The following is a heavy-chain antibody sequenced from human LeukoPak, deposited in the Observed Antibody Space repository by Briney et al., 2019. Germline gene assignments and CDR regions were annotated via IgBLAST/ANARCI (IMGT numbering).Heavy chain of an antibody. Sequence: ASETLSLTCTVSGGSISSYYWSWIRQPPGKGLEWIGEINHSGSTNYNPSLKSRVTISVDTSKNQFSLKLSSVTAADTAVYYCARQSGFRSGYSSGWYLYYFDYWGQGALVTVSS. V-gene: IGHV4-34*01. D-gene: IGHD6-19*01. J-gene: IGHJ4*02. CDR3: ARQSGFRSGYSSGWYLYYFDY. CDR2: INHSGST. CDR1: GGSISSYY.